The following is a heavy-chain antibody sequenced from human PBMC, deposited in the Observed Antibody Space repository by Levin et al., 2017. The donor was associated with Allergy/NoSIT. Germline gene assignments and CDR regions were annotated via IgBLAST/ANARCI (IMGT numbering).Heavy chain of an antibody. D-gene: IGHD4-11*01. V-gene: IGHV1-69*04. J-gene: IGHJ5*02. Sequence: ASVKVSCKASGSYPISWVRQAPGQGLEWMGRIIPFLGIANYAQKFQGRVTITADKSTNTAYMELSSLRSEDTAVYYCARVRDYTSYNWFDPWGQGTLVTVSS. CDR3: ARVRDYTSYNWFDP. CDR1: GSYP. CDR2: IIPFLGIA.